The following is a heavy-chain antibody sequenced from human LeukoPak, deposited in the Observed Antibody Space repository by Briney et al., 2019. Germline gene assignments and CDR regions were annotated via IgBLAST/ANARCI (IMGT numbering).Heavy chain of an antibody. V-gene: IGHV3-23*01. J-gene: IGHJ5*02. D-gene: IGHD2-8*02. CDR3: AKGVSSVVYALNWFDP. Sequence: PGGSLRLSCAASGFTFSSYAVSWVRQAPGKGLEWVSAIRGSGGSTYYADSVKGRFTISRDNSKNTLYLQMNSLRAEDTAVYYCAKGVSSVVYALNWFDPWGQGTLVTVSS. CDR2: IRGSGGST. CDR1: GFTFSSYA.